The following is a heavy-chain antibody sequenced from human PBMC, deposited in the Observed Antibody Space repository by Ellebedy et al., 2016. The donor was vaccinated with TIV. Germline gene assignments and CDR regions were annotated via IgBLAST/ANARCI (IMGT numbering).Heavy chain of an antibody. CDR2: ISGSGGST. CDR3: AKDRSSITMIVVAYFDY. V-gene: IGHV3-23*01. D-gene: IGHD3-22*01. Sequence: GGSLRLXCAASGFTFSSYAMSWVRQAPGKGLEWVSAISGSGGSTYYADSVKGRFTISRDNSKNTLYLQMNSLRAEDTAVYYCAKDRSSITMIVVAYFDYWGQGTLVTVSS. J-gene: IGHJ4*02. CDR1: GFTFSSYA.